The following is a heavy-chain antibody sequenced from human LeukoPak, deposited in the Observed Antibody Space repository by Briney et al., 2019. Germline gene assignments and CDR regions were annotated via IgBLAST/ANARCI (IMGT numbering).Heavy chain of an antibody. D-gene: IGHD5-24*01. CDR3: AREMAPARSAFDP. CDR2: INPSSGGT. V-gene: IGHV1-2*06. J-gene: IGHJ3*01. CDR1: GYTFTGSY. Sequence: ASVKVSSKASGYTFTGSYMHWVRQAPGQGLEWMGRINPSSGGTNYAQKFQGRVTMTRDTSISTAYMELSRLRSDDTAVYYCAREMAPARSAFDPWGQGTMVTVSS.